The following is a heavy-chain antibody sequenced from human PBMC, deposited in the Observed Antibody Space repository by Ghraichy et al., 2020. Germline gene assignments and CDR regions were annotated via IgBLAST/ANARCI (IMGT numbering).Heavy chain of an antibody. Sequence: GGSLRLSCAASGFTFSSYAMSWVRQAPGKGLEWVSAISGSGGSTYYADSVKGRFTISRDNSKNTLYLQMNSLRAEDTAVYYCAKDGYYDSSGYSPPYYYYGMDVWGQGTTVTVSS. CDR1: GFTFSSYA. V-gene: IGHV3-23*01. CDR2: ISGSGGST. J-gene: IGHJ6*02. CDR3: AKDGYYDSSGYSPPYYYYGMDV. D-gene: IGHD3-22*01.